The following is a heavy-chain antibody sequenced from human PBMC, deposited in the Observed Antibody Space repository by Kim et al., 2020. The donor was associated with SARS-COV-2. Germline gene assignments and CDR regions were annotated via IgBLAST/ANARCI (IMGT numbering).Heavy chain of an antibody. Sequence: SNKYYADSVKGRFTISRDNSKNTLYLQMNSLRAEDTAVYYCAASPNFDYWGQGTLVTVSS. J-gene: IGHJ4*02. V-gene: IGHV3-33*01. CDR3: AASPNFDY. CDR2: SNK.